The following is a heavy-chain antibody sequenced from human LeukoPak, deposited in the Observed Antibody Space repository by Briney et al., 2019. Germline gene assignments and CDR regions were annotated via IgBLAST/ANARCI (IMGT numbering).Heavy chain of an antibody. V-gene: IGHV3-30-3*01. CDR2: ISYDGSNK. Sequence: GGSLRLSCAASGFTFSSYAMHWVRQAPGKGLEWVAVISYDGSNKYYPESVKGRFTISRDNSKNKMFLQMNSLRAEDTAVYYCARDRRFLEWLDAFDIWGQGTMVTVSS. J-gene: IGHJ3*02. CDR1: GFTFSSYA. CDR3: ARDRRFLEWLDAFDI. D-gene: IGHD3-3*01.